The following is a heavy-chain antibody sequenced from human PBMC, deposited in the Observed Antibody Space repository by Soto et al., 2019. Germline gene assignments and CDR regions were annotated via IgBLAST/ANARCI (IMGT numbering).Heavy chain of an antibody. CDR2: INHRGNT. V-gene: IGHV4-34*01. CDR1: GGSFSGYY. CDR3: ARQEVPQWFTKGYYGMDV. D-gene: IGHD2-8*01. J-gene: IGHJ6*02. Sequence: SETLSLTCAVYGGSFSGYYWTWIRQPPGKGLEWIGEINHRGNTNYNPSLKSRVTISVDTSKNQFSLKLTSVTAADTAVYYCARQEVPQWFTKGYYGMDVWDQGTTVT.